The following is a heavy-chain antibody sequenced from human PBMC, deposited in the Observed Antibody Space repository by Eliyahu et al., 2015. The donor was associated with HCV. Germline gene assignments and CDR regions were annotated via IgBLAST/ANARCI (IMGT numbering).Heavy chain of an antibody. V-gene: IGHV4-34*01. CDR3: ARGGYSYGNYYYYYYGMDV. CDR2: INHRGST. D-gene: IGHD5-18*01. J-gene: IGHJ6*02. Sequence: QVQLQQWGAGLLKPSETLSLTCAVYGGSFSGYYWSWIRQPPGKGLEWIGEINHRGSTNYNPSLKGRVTISVDTSKNQFSLKLSSVTAADTAVYYCARGGYSYGNYYYYYYGMDVWGQGTTVTVSS. CDR1: GGSFSGYY.